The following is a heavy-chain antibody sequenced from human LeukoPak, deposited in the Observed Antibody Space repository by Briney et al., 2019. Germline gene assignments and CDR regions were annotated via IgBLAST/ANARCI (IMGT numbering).Heavy chain of an antibody. V-gene: IGHV3-33*01. CDR1: GFTFSSYG. CDR3: ARSGLRAAYYYYMDV. CDR2: IWYDGSNK. Sequence: PGGSLRLSCAASGFTFSSYGMHWVRQAPGKELEWVAVIWYDGSNKYYADSVKGRFTISRDNSKNTLYLQMNSLRAEDTAVYYCARSGLRAAYYYYMDVWGKGTTVTVSS. J-gene: IGHJ6*03. D-gene: IGHD3/OR15-3a*01.